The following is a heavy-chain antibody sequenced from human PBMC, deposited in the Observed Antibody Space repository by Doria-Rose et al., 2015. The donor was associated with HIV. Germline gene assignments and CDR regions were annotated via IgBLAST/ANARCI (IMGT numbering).Heavy chain of an antibody. V-gene: IGHV3-43*01. CDR1: GFTFDDYT. D-gene: IGHD1-26*01. J-gene: IGHJ6*02. Sequence: VQLVESGGVVVQPGGSLRLSCAASGFTFDDYTMHWVRQAPGKGLEWVSPITWDGGSTDYADSVKGRFTISRDNSKNSLYLQMNSLTTEDTALYYCARGDSGSEYYYNGMDVWGQGTTVTVSS. CDR3: ARGDSGSEYYYNGMDV. CDR2: ITWDGGST.